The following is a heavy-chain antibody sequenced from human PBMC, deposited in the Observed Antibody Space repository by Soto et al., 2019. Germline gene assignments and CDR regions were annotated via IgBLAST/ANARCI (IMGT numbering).Heavy chain of an antibody. CDR1: GDSISSSSYY. CDR2: IYYSGRT. CDR3: ARQRTRVLTQADIDH. D-gene: IGHD2-21*02. V-gene: IGHV4-39*01. Sequence: PSETLSLTCIVSGDSISSSSYYWGWIRQPPGKGLEWIGSIYYSGRTYYNPSFKSRVTISIDTSKNQFSLKLSSVTATDTAVYCCARQRTRVLTQADIDHWGQGALVTVSS. J-gene: IGHJ4*02.